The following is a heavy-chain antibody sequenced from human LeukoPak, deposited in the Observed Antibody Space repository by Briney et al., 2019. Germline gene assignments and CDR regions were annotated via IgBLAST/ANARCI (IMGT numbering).Heavy chain of an antibody. Sequence: GGSVRLSCAASGFTFSSAWMTWVRQAPGKGLEWVGRIKGKTDGGTPDYAAPVKGRFTISRDHSEDTLYLQMNSLKTEDTGVYYCILAAAGPAYWGQGAPVTVSS. CDR1: GFTFSSAW. J-gene: IGHJ4*02. CDR2: IKGKTDGGTP. CDR3: ILAAAGPAY. V-gene: IGHV3-15*01. D-gene: IGHD6-13*01.